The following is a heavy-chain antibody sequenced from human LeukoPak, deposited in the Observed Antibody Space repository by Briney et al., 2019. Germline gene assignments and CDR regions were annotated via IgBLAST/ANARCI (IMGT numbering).Heavy chain of an antibody. CDR3: ATIITSYYFDS. CDR2: FDPEDGET. Sequence: ASVKVSCKLSGYTLTELSMHWVRQAPGKGREWMGGFDPEDGETIYAQKFQGRVTMTEDTSTDTAYMELSSLRSEDTAVYYCATIITSYYFDSWGQGTLVVVSS. CDR1: GYTLTELS. V-gene: IGHV1-24*01. J-gene: IGHJ4*02. D-gene: IGHD1-14*01.